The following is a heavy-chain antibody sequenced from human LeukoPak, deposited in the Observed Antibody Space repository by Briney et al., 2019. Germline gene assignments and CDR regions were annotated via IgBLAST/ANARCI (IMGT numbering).Heavy chain of an antibody. D-gene: IGHD2-2*01. Sequence: GSLRLSCAASGFTFSSYGMHWVRQAPGKGLEWVAFIRYDGSNKYYADSVKGRFTISRDNSKNTLYLQMNSLRAEDTAVYYCAKEGGDIVVVPAADFDYWGQGTLVTVSS. J-gene: IGHJ4*02. CDR3: AKEGGDIVVVPAADFDY. CDR1: GFTFSSYG. CDR2: IRYDGSNK. V-gene: IGHV3-30*02.